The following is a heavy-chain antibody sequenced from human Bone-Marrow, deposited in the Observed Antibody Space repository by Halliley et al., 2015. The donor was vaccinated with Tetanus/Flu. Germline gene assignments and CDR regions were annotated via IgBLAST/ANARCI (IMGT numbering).Heavy chain of an antibody. CDR1: GGSISSYY. CDR3: ARRDYDSGGRYAYYHDL. V-gene: IGHV4-59*01. J-gene: IGHJ5*02. CDR2: IYYSGIT. Sequence: TLSLTCTVSGGSISSYYWSWIRQPPGKGLEWIGYIYYSGITKYNPSLKSRVTISVDTSNNHFSLRSSSVTAADTAVYYCARRDYDSGGRYAYYHDLWGQGNLVTISS. D-gene: IGHD3-22*01.